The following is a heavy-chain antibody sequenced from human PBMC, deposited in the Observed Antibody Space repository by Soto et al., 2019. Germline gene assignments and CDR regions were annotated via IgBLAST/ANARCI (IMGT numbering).Heavy chain of an antibody. Sequence: PGGSLRLSCAASGFTFSSYWMSWVRQAPGKGLEWVANIKQDGSEKYYVDSVKGRFTISRDNAKNSLYLQMNSLRAEDTAVYYCARNQLLRFREYKWFDPWGQGTLVNVSS. CDR3: ARNQLLRFREYKWFDP. J-gene: IGHJ5*02. V-gene: IGHV3-7*01. CDR1: GFTFSSYW. D-gene: IGHD2-2*01. CDR2: IKQDGSEK.